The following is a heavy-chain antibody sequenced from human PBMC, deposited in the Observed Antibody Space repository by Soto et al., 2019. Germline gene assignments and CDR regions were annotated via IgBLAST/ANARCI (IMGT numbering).Heavy chain of an antibody. J-gene: IGHJ6*04. V-gene: IGHV1-8*01. Sequence: QVQLVQSGGEVEKPGASVKVSCKASGYTFTSSDINWVRQATGQGLEWMGWMNPNSGNTGYAHKFQGRVTMTRDTSINTAYMELSSLRSEDTAVYYCARGERFGELFLLDVWGKGTTVTVSS. D-gene: IGHD3-10*01. CDR1: GYTFTSSD. CDR2: MNPNSGNT. CDR3: ARGERFGELFLLDV.